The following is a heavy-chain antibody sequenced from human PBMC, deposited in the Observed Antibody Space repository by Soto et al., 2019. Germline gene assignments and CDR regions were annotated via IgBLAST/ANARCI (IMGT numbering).Heavy chain of an antibody. CDR1: GYSFTSYW. V-gene: IGHV5-51*01. J-gene: IGHJ6*02. D-gene: IGHD2-2*01. Sequence: PGESLKISCKGSGYSFTSYWIGWVRQMPGKGLEWMGIIYPGDSDTRYIPSFQGQVTISADKSISTAYLQWSSLKASDTAMYYCARQGYCSSTSCYPWYYYGMDVWGQGTTVTVSS. CDR2: IYPGDSDT. CDR3: ARQGYCSSTSCYPWYYYGMDV.